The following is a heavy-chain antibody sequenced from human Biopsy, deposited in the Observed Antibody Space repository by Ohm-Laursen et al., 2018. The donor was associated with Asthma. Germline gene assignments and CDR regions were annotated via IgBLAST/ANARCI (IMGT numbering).Heavy chain of an antibody. D-gene: IGHD1-26*01. J-gene: IGHJ4*02. CDR3: AKDKRYSGSYFDY. Sequence: LRLSCAAPGFTFSSYAMSWVRQAPGKGLEWVSAISGSGGSTYYADSVKGRFTISRGNSKNTLYLQMNSLRAEDTAVYYCAKDKRYSGSYFDYWGQGTLVTVSS. CDR1: GFTFSSYA. CDR2: ISGSGGST. V-gene: IGHV3-23*01.